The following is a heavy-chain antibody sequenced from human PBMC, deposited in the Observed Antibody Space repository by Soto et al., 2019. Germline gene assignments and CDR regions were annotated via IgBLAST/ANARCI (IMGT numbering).Heavy chain of an antibody. CDR2: ISGSGGST. V-gene: IGHV3-23*01. J-gene: IGHJ4*02. D-gene: IGHD3-10*01. CDR3: AKAKYYYGSGSYSYPPFDD. Sequence: HPGGSLRLSCAASGFTFSSYAMSWVRQAPGKGLEWVSAISGSGGSTYYADSVKGRFTISRDNSKNTLYLQMNSLRAEDTAVYYCAKAKYYYGSGSYSYPPFDDWGQGTLVTVSS. CDR1: GFTFSSYA.